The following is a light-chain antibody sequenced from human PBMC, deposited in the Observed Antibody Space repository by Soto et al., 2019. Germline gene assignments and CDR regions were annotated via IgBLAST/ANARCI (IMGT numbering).Light chain of an antibody. CDR1: QSFSDY. Sequence: EIVLTQSPATLSLSPGERATLSCMSSQSFSDYLAWYQQKPGQAPRLLICDASTRATGIPARFRGSGSGTDFTLTISSLEPEDFALYYCQLRNNWPPSITFGQGTRLEIK. CDR2: DAS. CDR3: QLRNNWPPSIT. J-gene: IGKJ5*01. V-gene: IGKV3-11*01.